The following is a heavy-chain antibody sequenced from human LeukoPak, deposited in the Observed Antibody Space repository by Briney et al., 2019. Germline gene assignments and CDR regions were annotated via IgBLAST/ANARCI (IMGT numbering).Heavy chain of an antibody. D-gene: IGHD6-13*01. J-gene: IGHJ6*01. CDR3: ARGLAAAAWGYYYYNGMDV. V-gene: IGHV3-33*01. CDR1: GFTFSSYG. CDR2: IWYDGSNK. Sequence: PGGSLRLSCEASGFTFSSYGMHWVRQAPGKGLEWVAVIWYDGSNKYYADSVKGRFTISRDNSKNTLYLQMNSLRAEDTAVYYCARGLAAAAWGYYYYNGMDVCGEGTTVTVSS.